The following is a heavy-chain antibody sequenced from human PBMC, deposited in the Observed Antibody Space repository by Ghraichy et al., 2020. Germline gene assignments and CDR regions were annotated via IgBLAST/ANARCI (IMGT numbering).Heavy chain of an antibody. V-gene: IGHV3-23*01. CDR2: ISGSGGST. J-gene: IGHJ4*02. Sequence: GSLRLSCAASGFTFSSYAMSWVRQAPGKGLEWVSAISGSGGSTYYADSVKGRFTISRDNSKNTLYLQMNSLRAEDTAVYYCANGDGYNHPLDYWGQGTLVTVSS. D-gene: IGHD5-24*01. CDR1: GFTFSSYA. CDR3: ANGDGYNHPLDY.